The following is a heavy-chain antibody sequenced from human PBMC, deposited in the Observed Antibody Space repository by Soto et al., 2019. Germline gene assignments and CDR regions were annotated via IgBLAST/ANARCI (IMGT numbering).Heavy chain of an antibody. J-gene: IGHJ6*02. D-gene: IGHD6-19*01. CDR1: GGSVSSGSYY. Sequence: LSLTCTVSGGSVSSGSYYWSWIRQPPGKGLEWIGYIYYSGSTNYNPSLKSRVTISVDTSKNQFSLKLCSVTAADTAVYYCASLSSGWYRRYGMDVWGQGTTVTVSS. CDR2: IYYSGST. V-gene: IGHV4-61*01. CDR3: ASLSSGWYRRYGMDV.